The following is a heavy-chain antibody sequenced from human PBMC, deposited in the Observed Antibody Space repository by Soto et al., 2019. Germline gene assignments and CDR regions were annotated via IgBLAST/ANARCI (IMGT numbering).Heavy chain of an antibody. J-gene: IGHJ4*01. CDR2: IIPSFGTA. CDR1: GGTFSSYA. D-gene: IGHD3-22*01. V-gene: IGHV1-69*13. CDR3: ARDARRSNSYDSSGYPYYFDY. Sequence: SVKVSCKASGGTFSSYAISWVRQAPGQGLEWMGGIIPSFGTANYAQTVQGRVTSTADESTSTADMALSSLRPEDPAVYYCARDARRSNSYDSSGYPYYFDYWGHGTLVTVSS.